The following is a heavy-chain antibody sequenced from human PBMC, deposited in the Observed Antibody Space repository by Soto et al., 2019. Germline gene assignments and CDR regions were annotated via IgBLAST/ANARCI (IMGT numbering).Heavy chain of an antibody. D-gene: IGHD5-18*01. CDR1: GGSISSGGYY. J-gene: IGHJ1*01. CDR3: ARDXRSVGPETAMARVYFQH. V-gene: IGHV4-31*03. CDR2: IYYSGST. Sequence: PSETLSLTCTVSGGSISSGGYYWSWIRQHPGKGLEWIGYIYYSGSTYYNPSLKSRVTIAVATSKNQFSLKLSSVTAADTAVYYCARDXRSVGPETAMARVYFQHWGQGTLVTVSS.